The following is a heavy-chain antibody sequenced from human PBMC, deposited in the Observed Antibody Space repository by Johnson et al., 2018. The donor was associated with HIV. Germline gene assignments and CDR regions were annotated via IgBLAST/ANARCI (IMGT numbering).Heavy chain of an antibody. V-gene: IGHV3-30-3*01. CDR2: ISYDGSNK. Sequence: QVQLVESGGGVVQPGRSLRLSCVASGFTFSTYAMHWVRQAPGKGLEWVTIISYDGSNKFYADSVKGRFTISRDNSKNSLYLQMNSLRAEDTALYYCARSLGSHPLRWAFDIWCQGTMVTVSS. CDR1: GFTFSTYA. J-gene: IGHJ3*02. D-gene: IGHD3-3*01. CDR3: ARSLGSHPLRWAFDI.